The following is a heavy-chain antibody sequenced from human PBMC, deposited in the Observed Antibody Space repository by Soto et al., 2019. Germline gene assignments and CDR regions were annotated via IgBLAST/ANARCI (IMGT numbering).Heavy chain of an antibody. CDR2: IWYDGSNK. CDR3: ARDGKSGRTFDP. CDR1: GVTFSSYG. Sequence: GESLKISCAASGVTFSSYGMHWVRQAPGKGLEWVAVIWYDGSNKYYADSVKGRFTISRDNSKNTLYLQMNSLRAEDTAVYYCARDGKSGRTFDPWGQGTLVTSPQ. V-gene: IGHV3-33*01. J-gene: IGHJ5*02. D-gene: IGHD3-3*01.